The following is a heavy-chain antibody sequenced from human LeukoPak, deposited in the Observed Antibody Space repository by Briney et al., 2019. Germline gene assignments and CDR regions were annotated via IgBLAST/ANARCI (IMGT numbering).Heavy chain of an antibody. J-gene: IGHJ4*02. CDR1: GYSFTSYW. D-gene: IGHD3-22*01. CDR3: ARRGYDSSGYYPPTDYFDY. CDR2: IYPGDSDT. Sequence: GESLKISCKGSGYSFTSYWIGWVRQMPGKGLEWMGIIYPGDSDTIYSPSFQGQVTISADKSISTAYLQWSSLKASDTAMYYCARRGYDSSGYYPPTDYFDYWGQGTLVTVSS. V-gene: IGHV5-51*01.